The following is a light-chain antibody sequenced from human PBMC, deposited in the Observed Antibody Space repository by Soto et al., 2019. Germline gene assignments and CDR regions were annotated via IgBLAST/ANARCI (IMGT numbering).Light chain of an antibody. CDR2: AAS. V-gene: IGKV1-39*01. J-gene: IGKJ1*01. CDR1: QNINSY. CDR3: QQSYSTPRT. Sequence: DIQMTQSPSSLSASVGDRVTITCRASQNINSYLNWYQQRPGTAPKLLIYAASSLQSGVPSRFSGSGSGTDFTLTISSLQPEDFATYYCQQSYSTPRTFGQGTKVEIK.